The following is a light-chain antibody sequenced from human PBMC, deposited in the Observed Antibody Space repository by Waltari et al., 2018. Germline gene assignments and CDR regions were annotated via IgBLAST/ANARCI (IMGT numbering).Light chain of an antibody. Sequence: DIQLTQSPSSLSASVGDRVPLTCRASQNINKYLNWYQQKAGKSPELLIFSASNLQTGVPSRFSGSGSGTDFTLTISSLQPEDFATYYCQQGYTFPCTFGQGTKLEMK. CDR1: QNINKY. V-gene: IGKV1-39*01. CDR2: SAS. CDR3: QQGYTFPCT. J-gene: IGKJ2*02.